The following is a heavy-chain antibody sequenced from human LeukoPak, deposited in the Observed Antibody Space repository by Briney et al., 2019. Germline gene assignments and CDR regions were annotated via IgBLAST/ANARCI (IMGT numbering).Heavy chain of an antibody. D-gene: IGHD1-14*01. J-gene: IGHJ6*03. V-gene: IGHV3-49*03. CDR2: IRSITYGATT. CDR1: GFTFGEYA. CDR3: TRVGSPDGYYYLYMDV. Sequence: PGRSLRLSCTTSGFTFGEYAMSWIRQAPGKGLEWLGFIRSITYGATTGYAASVRGRFSISRDDSKSIAYLQMNSLKTDDTAVYYCTRVGSPDGYYYLYMDVWGEGTTVTVSS.